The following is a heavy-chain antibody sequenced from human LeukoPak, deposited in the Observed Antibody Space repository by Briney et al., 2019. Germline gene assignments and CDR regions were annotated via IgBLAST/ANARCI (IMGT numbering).Heavy chain of an antibody. D-gene: IGHD3-22*01. CDR2: ISWNSGSI. J-gene: IGHJ4*02. CDR1: GFTFDDYA. CDR3: AKDITSYYYDSSGSLFDY. Sequence: QTGRSLRLSCAASGFTFDDYAMHWVRQAPGKGLAWVSGISWNSGSIGYADSVKGRFTISRDNAKNSLYLQMNSLRAEDTALYYCAKDITSYYYDSSGSLFDYWGQGTLVTVSS. V-gene: IGHV3-9*01.